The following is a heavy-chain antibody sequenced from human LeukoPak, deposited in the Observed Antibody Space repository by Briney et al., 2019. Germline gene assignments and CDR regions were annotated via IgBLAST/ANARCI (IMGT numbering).Heavy chain of an antibody. J-gene: IGHJ4*02. CDR1: GFTFSSYA. D-gene: IGHD3-3*01. CDR2: ISGSGGST. V-gene: IGHV3-23*01. Sequence: PGGSLRLSCAASGFTFSSYAMSWARQAPGKGLEWVSGISGSGGSTYYADSVKGRFTISRDNSKNTLYLQMNSLRAEDTAVYYCAKGGDFWSGPQFDYWGQGTLVTVSS. CDR3: AKGGDFWSGPQFDY.